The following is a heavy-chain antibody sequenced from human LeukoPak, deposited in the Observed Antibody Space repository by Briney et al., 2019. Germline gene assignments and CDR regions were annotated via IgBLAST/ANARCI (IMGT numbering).Heavy chain of an antibody. V-gene: IGHV4-59*08. D-gene: IGHD2-2*01. J-gene: IGHJ5*02. Sequence: SGTLSLTCTVAGGSISSYYWSWIRQPPRRGLEGSVYIYYTGSTNYNPSLKSRVTISVDTSKNQFSMKLSSVTAADTAVYYCARQGCSSTSCPNWFDPWGQGTLVTVSS. CDR2: IYYTGST. CDR1: GGSISSYY. CDR3: ARQGCSSTSCPNWFDP.